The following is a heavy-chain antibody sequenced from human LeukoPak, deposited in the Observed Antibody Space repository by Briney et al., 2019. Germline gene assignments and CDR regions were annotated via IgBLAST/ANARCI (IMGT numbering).Heavy chain of an antibody. CDR2: IDHSGST. V-gene: IGHV4-34*01. J-gene: IGHJ4*02. Sequence: PSETLSLTCAVYGGSFGAHYWSWIRQPPGKGLEWIGEIDHSGSTNYNPSLKSRVTISVDTSKNQFSLKLKSVTAADTAVYYCAREASGSPEYFDSWGQGTLVTVSS. CDR3: AREASGSPEYFDS. CDR1: GGSFGAHY. D-gene: IGHD1-26*01.